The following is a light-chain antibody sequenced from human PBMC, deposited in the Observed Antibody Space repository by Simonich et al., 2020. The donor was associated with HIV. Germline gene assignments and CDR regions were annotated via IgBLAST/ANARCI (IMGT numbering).Light chain of an antibody. J-gene: IGKJ2*01. CDR1: QSVLSSSNNKNY. V-gene: IGKV4-1*01. Sequence: DIVMTQFPDSLAVSLGERATINCKSSQSVLSSSNNKNYLAWYQQKPGQPPKLLIYGASARESGVPDRFSGSGSGTDFTLTISSLQAEDVAVYYCQQYYTTPQTFGQGTNLEIK. CDR2: GAS. CDR3: QQYYTTPQT.